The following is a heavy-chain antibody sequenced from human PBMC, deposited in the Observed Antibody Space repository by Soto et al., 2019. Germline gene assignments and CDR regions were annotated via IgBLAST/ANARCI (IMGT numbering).Heavy chain of an antibody. Sequence: SETLSLTCTVSGGSISSSSYYWGWIRQPPGKGLEWIGSIYYSGSTYYNPSLKSRVTISVDTSKNQFSLKLSSVTAADTAVYYCARQVDYYDSSGYVYFDYWGQGTLVTVSS. CDR2: IYYSGST. V-gene: IGHV4-39*01. J-gene: IGHJ4*02. D-gene: IGHD3-22*01. CDR3: ARQVDYYDSSGYVYFDY. CDR1: GGSISSSSYY.